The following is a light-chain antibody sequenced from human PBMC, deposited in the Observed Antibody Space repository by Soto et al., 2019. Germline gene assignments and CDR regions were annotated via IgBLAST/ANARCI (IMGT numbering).Light chain of an antibody. CDR2: GAS. CDR3: LQDINYPWT. Sequence: DIQLAQSPSFLSASVGDRVTITCRASQGISSYLAWYQQKPGKAPKLLIYGASNLQSGVPPRFSGSGSGTDFTLAISSMQPEDSATYYCLQDINYPWTFGQGTKVDI. CDR1: QGISSY. V-gene: IGKV1-9*01. J-gene: IGKJ1*01.